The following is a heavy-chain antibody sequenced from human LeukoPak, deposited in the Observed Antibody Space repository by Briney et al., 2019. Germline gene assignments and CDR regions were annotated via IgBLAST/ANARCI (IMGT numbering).Heavy chain of an antibody. CDR2: LYYSGST. CDR1: GGSFSSGSYY. J-gene: IGHJ4*02. V-gene: IGHV4-61*01. CDR3: ARVSNIAARHFDY. D-gene: IGHD6-6*01. Sequence: LSLTCTVSGGSFSSGSYYWSWIRQPPGKGLEWIGYLYYSGSTNYNPSLKSRVTMSVDTSKNQFSLKLSSVTAADTAVYYCARVSNIAARHFDYWGQGTLVTVSS.